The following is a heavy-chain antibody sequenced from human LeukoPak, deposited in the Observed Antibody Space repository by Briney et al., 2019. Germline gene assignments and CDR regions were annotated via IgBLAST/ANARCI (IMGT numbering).Heavy chain of an antibody. Sequence: GASVKVSCKASGYTFTSYDINWVRQATGQGLEWMGWISSYNGNTNYAQKFQGRVTMTTDTSTSTAYMELRSLRSDDTAVYYCARDRLRSGSYSDFDYWGQGTLVTVSS. CDR3: ARDRLRSGSYSDFDY. V-gene: IGHV1-18*01. CDR1: GYTFTSYD. D-gene: IGHD1-26*01. J-gene: IGHJ4*02. CDR2: ISSYNGNT.